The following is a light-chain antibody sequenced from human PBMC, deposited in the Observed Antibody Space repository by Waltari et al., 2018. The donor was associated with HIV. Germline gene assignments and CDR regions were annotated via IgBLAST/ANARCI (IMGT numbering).Light chain of an antibody. CDR3: AVWDASLSGRL. Sequence: QSVLTQPPSASGTPGQRVSIFCSGGSSNIGSNYVYWYQQFPGRAPKLLIYTDDQRPSGVPDRFSGSKSGTSASLAISGLRSEDEADYYCAVWDASLSGRLFGGGTKLTVL. CDR1: SSNIGSNY. J-gene: IGLJ3*02. V-gene: IGLV1-47*01. CDR2: TDD.